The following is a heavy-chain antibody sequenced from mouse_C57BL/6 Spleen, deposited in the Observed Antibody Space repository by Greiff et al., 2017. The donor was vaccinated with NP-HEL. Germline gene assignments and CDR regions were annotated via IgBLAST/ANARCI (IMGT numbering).Heavy chain of an antibody. CDR3: ARSGKGGFAY. CDR1: GYTFTSYW. Sequence: QVQLKQPGAELVKPGASVKLSCKASGYTFTSYWMHWVKQRPGRGLEWIGRIDPNSGGTKYNEKFKSKATLTVDKPSSTAYMQLSSLTAEDSAVYYCARSGKGGFAYWGQGTLVTVSA. V-gene: IGHV1-72*01. D-gene: IGHD4-1*01. CDR2: IDPNSGGT. J-gene: IGHJ3*01.